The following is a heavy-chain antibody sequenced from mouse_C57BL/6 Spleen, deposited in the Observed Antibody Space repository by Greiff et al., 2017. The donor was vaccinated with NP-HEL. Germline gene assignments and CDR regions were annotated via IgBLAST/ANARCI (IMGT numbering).Heavy chain of an antibody. CDR3: ALYYYGSYYFDY. CDR1: GYTFTSYW. D-gene: IGHD1-1*01. V-gene: IGHV1-52*01. Sequence: VQLQQPGAELVRPGSSVKLSCKASGYTFTSYWMHWVKQRPIQGLEWIGNIDPSDSETHYNQKFKDKATLTVDKSSSTAYMQLSSLTSEDSAVYYCALYYYGSYYFDYWGQGTTLTVSS. J-gene: IGHJ2*01. CDR2: IDPSDSET.